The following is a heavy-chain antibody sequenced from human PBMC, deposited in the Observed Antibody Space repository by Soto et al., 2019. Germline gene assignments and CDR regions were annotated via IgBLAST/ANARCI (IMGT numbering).Heavy chain of an antibody. CDR2: IYYSGST. V-gene: IGHV4-39*01. Sequence: SETLSLTCTVSGDSISSSSYYWGWIRQPPEKGLEWIGSIYYSGSTYYNPSLKSRVTISVDTSKNQFSLKLSSVTAADTAVYYSARTTPVDSSAYYYSFFDLWGQGTLVTVSS. J-gene: IGHJ4*02. D-gene: IGHD3-22*01. CDR3: ARTTPVDSSAYYYSFFDL. CDR1: GDSISSSSYY.